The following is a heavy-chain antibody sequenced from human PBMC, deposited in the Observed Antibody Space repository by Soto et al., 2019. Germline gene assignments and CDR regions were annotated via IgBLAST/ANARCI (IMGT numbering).Heavy chain of an antibody. CDR3: ARGLPLAADY. CDR2: INAGNGNT. Sequence: ASVKVSCKASGYTFPSYAIHWVRQAPGQRLEWMGWINAGNGNTKYSQKFQDRVTITRDTSASTAYMELSSLRSEDTAVYYCARGLPLAADYWGQGTLVTAPQ. V-gene: IGHV1-3*01. J-gene: IGHJ4*02. CDR1: GYTFPSYA.